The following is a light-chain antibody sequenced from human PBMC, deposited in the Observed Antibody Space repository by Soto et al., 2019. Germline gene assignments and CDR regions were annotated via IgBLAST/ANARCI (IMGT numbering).Light chain of an antibody. V-gene: IGKV3-20*01. CDR3: LQYGSSPPYT. CDR2: GSS. Sequence: EVGWTQSPGTLSLSPGERATLSCRASQSVSNNYLALDPQKPGQSPKLIIFGSSDRPTGIPDRFSGSGSGADFTLSISSLEPEDFAVYYCLQYGSSPPYTLGQWTKLAIK. J-gene: IGKJ2*01. CDR1: QSVSNNY.